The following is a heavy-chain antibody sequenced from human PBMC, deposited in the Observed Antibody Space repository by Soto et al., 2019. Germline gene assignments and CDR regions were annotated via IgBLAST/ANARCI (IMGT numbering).Heavy chain of an antibody. J-gene: IGHJ4*02. D-gene: IGHD2-15*01. CDR2: IYPGDSDT. V-gene: IGHV5-51*01. CDR3: ARLERGDIVVVVAASYFDY. CDR1: GYSFTSYW. Sequence: EVQLVQSGAEVKKPGESLKISCKGSGYSFTSYWIGWVRQMPGKGLEWMGIIYPGDSDTRYSPSFQGQVTISADKSISTAYLQWSSLRASDTAMYYCARLERGDIVVVVAASYFDYWGQGTLVTVSS.